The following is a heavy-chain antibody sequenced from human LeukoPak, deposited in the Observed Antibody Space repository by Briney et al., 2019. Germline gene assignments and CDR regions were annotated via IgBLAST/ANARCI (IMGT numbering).Heavy chain of an antibody. V-gene: IGHV1-69*10. J-gene: IGHJ4*02. CDR1: GGTFSSYA. D-gene: IGHD5-12*01. CDR3: ARGGLGYSGYDWDY. Sequence: GASVTVSCKASGGTFSSYAISGVRQAPGRGLEWMGGLIPILGIGDYAQKFQGRVTITADKSTSTAYMELSSLRSEDTAVYYCARGGLGYSGYDWDYWGQGTLVTVSS. CDR2: LIPILGIG.